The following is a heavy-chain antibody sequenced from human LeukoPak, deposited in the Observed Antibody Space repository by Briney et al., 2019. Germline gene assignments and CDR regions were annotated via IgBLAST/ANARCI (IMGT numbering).Heavy chain of an antibody. CDR1: GGSVSSDNYY. D-gene: IGHD5-24*01. CDR3: ARGGSRDGYNRPLDY. J-gene: IGHJ4*02. V-gene: IGHV4-61*01. Sequence: PSETLSLTCTVSGGSVSSDNYYWSWIRQPPGKGLEWIGNIYYSGSTNYNPSLKSRVTISVDTSKNQFSLKLSSVTAADTAVYYCARGGSRDGYNRPLDYWGQGTLVTVSS. CDR2: IYYSGST.